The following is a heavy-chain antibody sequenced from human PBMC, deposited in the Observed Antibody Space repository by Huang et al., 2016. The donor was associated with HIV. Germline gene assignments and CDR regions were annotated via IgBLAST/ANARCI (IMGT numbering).Heavy chain of an antibody. CDR2: VNDRGAT. J-gene: IGHJ6*02. CDR3: ARQWTILEWLLGLDV. Sequence: QMQLQQRGAGLLKPSETLSLTCGVSGGSFIGNYLTWIRQAPGKGLEWIGEVNDRGATNYNPSLNGRVTISLDKSNRELSLNLRSVTAADTAVYYCARQWTILEWLLGLDVWGQGTTFIVSS. V-gene: IGHV4-34*02. CDR1: GGSFIGNY. D-gene: IGHD3-3*01.